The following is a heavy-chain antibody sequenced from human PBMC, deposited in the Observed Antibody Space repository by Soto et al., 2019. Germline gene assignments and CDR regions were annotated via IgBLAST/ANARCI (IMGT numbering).Heavy chain of an antibody. J-gene: IGHJ5*02. CDR1: GFSLSTSGVG. Sequence: GSGPTLVNPTQTLTLTCTFSGFSLSTSGVGVGWIRQPPGKALEWLALIYWNDYKRYSPSLQSRLTITKDTSKNQVVLTMTNMDPGDTATYYCAHTRGWWDCGSADCYISWFDPWGLGTLVTVSS. D-gene: IGHD2-2*02. CDR2: IYWNDYK. CDR3: AHTRGWWDCGSADCYISWFDP. V-gene: IGHV2-5*01.